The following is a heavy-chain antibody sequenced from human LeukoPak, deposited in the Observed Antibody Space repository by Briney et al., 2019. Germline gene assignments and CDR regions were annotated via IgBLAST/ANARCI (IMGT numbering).Heavy chain of an antibody. J-gene: IGHJ3*02. D-gene: IGHD2-21*02. CDR2: VYYSGST. CDR1: GGSISYYY. CDR3: ARHAYCGGDCFGGAFEI. Sequence: SETLSLTCTVSGGSISYYYWSWIRQPPGKGLEWIGYVYYSGSTSYNPSLKSRVTISLDTSKHQFSQKLNSVTAADTAVYYCARHAYCGGDCFGGAFEIWGQGTMVTVSS. V-gene: IGHV4-59*08.